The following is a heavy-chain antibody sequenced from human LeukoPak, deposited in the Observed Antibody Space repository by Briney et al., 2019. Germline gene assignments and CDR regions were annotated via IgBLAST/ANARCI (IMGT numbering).Heavy chain of an antibody. J-gene: IGHJ4*02. Sequence: GGSLRLSCAASGFTFSNHEMNWVRQAPGKGPEWLSYISSSGGTIYYADSVKGRFTISRDNARNSLYLQMNSLRAEDTAVYYCARPYGGQGYWGQGTLVTVSS. CDR2: ISSSGGTI. V-gene: IGHV3-48*03. CDR1: GFTFSNHE. CDR3: ARPYGGQGY. D-gene: IGHD4-23*01.